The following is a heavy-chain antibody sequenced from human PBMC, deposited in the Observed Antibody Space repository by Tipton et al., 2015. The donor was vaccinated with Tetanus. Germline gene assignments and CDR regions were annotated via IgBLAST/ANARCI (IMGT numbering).Heavy chain of an antibody. D-gene: IGHD3-22*01. V-gene: IGHV3-48*02. Sequence: SLRLSCAASGFIFSAHAINWVRQAPGKGLEWVSYISSSSNIIYYADSVKGRFTISRDNAKNSLFLQMNSLRDEDTAVYYCARDDDSGYFCDSWGQGTLVTVSS. CDR3: ARDDDSGYFCDS. CDR2: ISSSSNII. CDR1: GFIFSAHA. J-gene: IGHJ4*02.